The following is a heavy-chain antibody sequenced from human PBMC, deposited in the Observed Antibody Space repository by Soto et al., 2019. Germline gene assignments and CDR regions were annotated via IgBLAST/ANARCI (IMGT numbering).Heavy chain of an antibody. V-gene: IGHV1-18*01. Sequence: QVQLVQSGAEVKKPGASVKVSCKASGYTFTSYGISWVRQAPVQGLEWMGWISAYNGNTNYAQKLQGRVTMTTETSTSTAYMELRSLRSDDTAVYYCARSYARPSTELPRFDYWGQGTLVTVSS. CDR3: ARSYARPSTELPRFDY. CDR2: ISAYNGNT. CDR1: GYTFTSYG. D-gene: IGHD1-26*01. J-gene: IGHJ4*02.